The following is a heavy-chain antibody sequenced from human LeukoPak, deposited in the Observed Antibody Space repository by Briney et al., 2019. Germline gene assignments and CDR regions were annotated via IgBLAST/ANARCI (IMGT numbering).Heavy chain of an antibody. CDR1: GGTLSSYA. D-gene: IGHD2-15*01. V-gene: IGHV1-69*05. CDR3: AMGVVVAATIDY. CDR2: IIPIFGTA. J-gene: IGHJ4*02. Sequence: SVKVSCKASGGTLSSYAISWVRQAPGQGLEWMGRIIPIFGTANYAQKFQGRVTITTDESTSTAYMELSSLRSEDTAVYYCAMGVVVAATIDYWGQGTLVTVSS.